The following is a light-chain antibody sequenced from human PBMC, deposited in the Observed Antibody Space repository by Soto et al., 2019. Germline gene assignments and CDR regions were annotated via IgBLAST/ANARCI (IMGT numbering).Light chain of an antibody. CDR3: SSYTSSSTLVVA. V-gene: IGLV2-14*01. CDR2: EVS. CDR1: SSDVGGYNY. J-gene: IGLJ2*01. Sequence: QSALTQPASVSGSPGQSITISCTGTSSDVGGYNYVSWYQQHPGKAPKLMIYEVSNRPSGVSNRFSGSKSGNTASLTNSGLQAEDEADYYSSSYTSSSTLVVAFGGGTKVTVL.